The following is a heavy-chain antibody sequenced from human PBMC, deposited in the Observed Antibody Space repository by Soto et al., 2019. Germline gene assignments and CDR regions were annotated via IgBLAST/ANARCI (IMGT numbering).Heavy chain of an antibody. CDR2: ISGSGGST. J-gene: IGHJ4*02. CDR3: ATLSGDYYDSSGYSADY. D-gene: IGHD3-22*01. V-gene: IGHV3-23*01. CDR1: GFTFSSYA. Sequence: GGSLRLSCAASGFTFSSYAMSWVRQAPGKGLEWVSAISGSGGSTYYADSVKGRFTISRDNSKNTLYLQMNSLRAEDTAVYYCATLSGDYYDSSGYSADYWGQGTLVTVSS.